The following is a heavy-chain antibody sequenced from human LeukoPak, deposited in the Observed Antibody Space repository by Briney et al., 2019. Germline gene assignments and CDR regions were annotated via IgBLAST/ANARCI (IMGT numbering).Heavy chain of an antibody. J-gene: IGHJ3*02. Sequence: SETLSLTCTVSGGSISSGGYYWSWIRQPPGKGLEWIGYIYHSGSMYYNPSLKSRVTISVDTSKNQFSLKLSSVTAADTAVYYCARWELDAFDIWGQGTMVTVSS. CDR1: GGSISSGGYY. D-gene: IGHD1-26*01. CDR3: ARWELDAFDI. V-gene: IGHV4-61*08. CDR2: IYHSGSM.